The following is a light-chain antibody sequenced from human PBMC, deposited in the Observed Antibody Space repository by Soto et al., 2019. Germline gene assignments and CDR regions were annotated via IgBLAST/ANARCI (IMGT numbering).Light chain of an antibody. CDR2: GAS. Sequence: EIVMTQSPATLSVSPGERASLSCRASQSVGSYLAWYQHKPGQAPRLLIYGASTRAAGVPVRFSGGGSGTDFTLTISSLQSEDFAIFYCQQYNNWPRTFGQGTKVEIK. V-gene: IGKV3-15*01. CDR3: QQYNNWPRT. J-gene: IGKJ1*01. CDR1: QSVGSY.